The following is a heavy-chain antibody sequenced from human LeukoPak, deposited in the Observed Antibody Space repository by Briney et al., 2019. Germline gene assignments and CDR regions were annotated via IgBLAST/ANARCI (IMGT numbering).Heavy chain of an antibody. D-gene: IGHD1-26*01. J-gene: IGHJ3*02. CDR2: VFNSGTT. V-gene: IGHV4-59*11. Sequence: SQTLSLTCTVSGGSIRRHYWRWVRQPRGRGREGVGCVFNSGTTDQNPSLKGRVTISLDTSKTHVSLRLTSVTGADTAVYYCARRFRVGDIHVDAFDMWGQGTMVTVSS. CDR1: GGSIRRHY. CDR3: ARRFRVGDIHVDAFDM.